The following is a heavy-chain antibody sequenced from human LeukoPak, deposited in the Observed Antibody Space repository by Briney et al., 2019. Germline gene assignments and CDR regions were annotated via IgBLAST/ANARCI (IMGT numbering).Heavy chain of an antibody. CDR1: GGSNSSSSYY. Sequence: SETLSLTCTVSGGSNSSSSYYWAWIRQPPGKGLEWIGSIYYSGSTYYNPSLKSRVTISVDTSKNPFSLKLSSVTAADTAVYYCARESRSYPNWFDPWGQGTLVTVSS. V-gene: IGHV4-39*02. J-gene: IGHJ5*02. CDR3: ARESRSYPNWFDP. CDR2: IYYSGST. D-gene: IGHD1-26*01.